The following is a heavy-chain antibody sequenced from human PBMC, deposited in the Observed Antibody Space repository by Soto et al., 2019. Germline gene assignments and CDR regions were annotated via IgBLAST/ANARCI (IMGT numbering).Heavy chain of an antibody. CDR3: ARPPIAVASIRV. Sequence: EVQLVESGGGLVQPGGSLRLSCAASGFTVSSNYMSWVRQAPGKGLEWVSVIYSGGSTYYADSVKGRFTISRDNSKNTLCLQMNSLRAEDTAVYYCARPPIAVASIRVWGQGTLVTVSS. CDR1: GFTVSSNY. CDR2: IYSGGST. V-gene: IGHV3-66*04. J-gene: IGHJ4*02. D-gene: IGHD6-19*01.